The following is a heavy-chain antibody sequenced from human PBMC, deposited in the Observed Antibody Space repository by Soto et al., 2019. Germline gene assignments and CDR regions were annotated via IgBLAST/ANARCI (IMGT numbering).Heavy chain of an antibody. CDR3: ARGLRGSGSYRDY. Sequence: PSETLSLTCTVSGGSISSYYWNWIRQPPGKGLEWIGYIYYNGSTKYNPSLKSRVTTSVDTSKNQFSLKLSSVTAADTAVYYCARGLRGSGSYRDYWGQGALVTVSS. D-gene: IGHD3-10*01. CDR1: GGSISSYY. J-gene: IGHJ4*02. CDR2: IYYNGST. V-gene: IGHV4-59*12.